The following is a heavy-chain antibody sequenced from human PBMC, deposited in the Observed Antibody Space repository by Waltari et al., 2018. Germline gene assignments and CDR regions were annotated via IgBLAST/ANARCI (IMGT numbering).Heavy chain of an antibody. CDR2: FTSPGGS. V-gene: IGHV4-39*01. Sequence: HLQLQESGPGLVKPSGTLSLSCSVSGGSINRTDFYWGWIRQPPGKGLEWIGSFTSPGGSPSNPSLEGRVALSLDASKNQLSLTLASVTVADTGVYYCARQPLKLVTYNYFDLWGPGTLVTVSS. CDR3: ARQPLKLVTYNYFDL. J-gene: IGHJ2*01. D-gene: IGHD2-21*02. CDR1: GGSINRTDFY.